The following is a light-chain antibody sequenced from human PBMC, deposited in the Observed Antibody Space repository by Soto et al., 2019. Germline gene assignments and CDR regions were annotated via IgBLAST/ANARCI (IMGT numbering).Light chain of an antibody. J-gene: IGKJ1*01. CDR2: AAS. CDR1: QSISSY. CDR3: QKYNSAPLT. Sequence: DIQMTQSPSSLSASVGYRVTITCRASQSISSYLNWYQQKPGKAPKLLIYAASSLQSGVPSRFSGSGSGTDFTLTISSLQPEDVATYYCQKYNSAPLTFGQGTKVDIK. V-gene: IGKV1-39*01.